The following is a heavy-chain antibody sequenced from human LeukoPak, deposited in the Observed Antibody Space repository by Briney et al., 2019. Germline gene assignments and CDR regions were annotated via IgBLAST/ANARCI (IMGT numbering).Heavy chain of an antibody. CDR1: GFTFGDYA. CDR2: IRSKAYGGTT. CDR3: TRDYYGSGRPA. D-gene: IGHD3-10*01. V-gene: IGHV3-49*04. J-gene: IGHJ4*02. Sequence: PGGSLRLSCTASGFTFGDYAMSWVRQAPGKGLEWVGFIRSKAYGGTTEYAASVKGRFTISRDDSKSIAYLQMNSLKTEDTAVYYCTRDYYGSGRPAWGQGTLVTVSS.